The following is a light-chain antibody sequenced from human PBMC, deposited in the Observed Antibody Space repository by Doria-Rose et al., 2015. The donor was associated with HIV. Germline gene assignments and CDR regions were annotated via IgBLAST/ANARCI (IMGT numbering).Light chain of an antibody. CDR1: QSFSSTY. CDR2: DGS. V-gene: IGKV3-20*01. CDR3: HQYGTSWT. Sequence: TQSPGTLSLSPGEIATLSCRASQSFSSTYSAWYQQKPGQAPSLLIYDGSTRATGIPDRFSASGSGTDFTLTINRLEPEDFALYYCHQYGTSWTFGQGTKVEI. J-gene: IGKJ1*01.